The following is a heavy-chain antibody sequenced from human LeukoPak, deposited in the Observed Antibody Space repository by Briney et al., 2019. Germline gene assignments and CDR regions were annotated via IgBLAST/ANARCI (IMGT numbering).Heavy chain of an antibody. V-gene: IGHV3-74*01. CDR1: GFTFSSHW. CDR2: INSDGSST. Sequence: GGSLRLSCAASGFTFSSHWMHWVRQAPGKGLVWVSRINSDGSSTSYADSVKGRFTISRDNAKNTLYVQMNSLRAEDTAVYYCARVAYSSSWCIDYWGQGTLVTVSS. D-gene: IGHD6-13*01. CDR3: ARVAYSSSWCIDY. J-gene: IGHJ4*02.